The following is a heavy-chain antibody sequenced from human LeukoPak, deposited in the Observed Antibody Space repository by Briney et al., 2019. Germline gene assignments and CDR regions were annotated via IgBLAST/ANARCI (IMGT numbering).Heavy chain of an antibody. CDR1: GGSFSSSSYY. CDR2: IYYSGST. CDR3: ARDPVDTAMAYFDY. V-gene: IGHV4-39*07. D-gene: IGHD5-18*01. J-gene: IGHJ4*02. Sequence: PSQTLSLTCTVSGGSFSSSSYYWGWIRQPPGKGLEWIGSIYYSGSTYYNPSLKSRVTISVDTSKNQFSLKLSSVTAADTAVYYCARDPVDTAMAYFDYWGQGTLVTVSS.